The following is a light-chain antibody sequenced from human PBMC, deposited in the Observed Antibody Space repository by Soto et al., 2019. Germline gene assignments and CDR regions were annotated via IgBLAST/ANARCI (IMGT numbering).Light chain of an antibody. CDR2: GAS. Sequence: EIVLTQSPAILALSPGDRATLSCRASQSVSSSYLAWYQRKPGQAPRLLIHGASSRVTGIPDRFSGSGSGTDFTLTITRLEPEDFAVYYCQQYQSLTFGGGTKVDIK. J-gene: IGKJ4*01. CDR3: QQYQSLT. CDR1: QSVSSSY. V-gene: IGKV3-20*01.